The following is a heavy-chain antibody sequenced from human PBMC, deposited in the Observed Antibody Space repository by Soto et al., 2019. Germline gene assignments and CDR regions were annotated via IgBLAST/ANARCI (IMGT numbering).Heavy chain of an antibody. CDR3: ARGYCSGGSCYSVWFDS. Sequence: GGSLRLSCAASGFTVSSYYMNWVRQAPGKGLEWVSVIYSGGSTYYADSVKGRFTISRDNSKNTLYLQMSSLRADDTAVYYCARGYCSGGSCYSVWFDSWGQGTLVTVSS. V-gene: IGHV3-66*01. CDR1: GFTVSSYY. D-gene: IGHD2-15*01. CDR2: IYSGGST. J-gene: IGHJ5*01.